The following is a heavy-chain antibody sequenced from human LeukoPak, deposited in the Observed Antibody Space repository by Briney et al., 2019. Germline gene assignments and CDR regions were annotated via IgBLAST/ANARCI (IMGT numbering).Heavy chain of an antibody. Sequence: ASVKVSCMASVYTFTDYYIHWVRQAPGQGLGWVGWINPNSGGPNYAQKFQGRVTMTSDASISTAYMELSRLTSDDTAVCFCARHASGSNFYAFHMWGQGRMVTV. J-gene: IGHJ3*02. CDR2: INPNSGGP. CDR3: ARHASGSNFYAFHM. V-gene: IGHV1-2*02. D-gene: IGHD4-4*01. CDR1: VYTFTDYY.